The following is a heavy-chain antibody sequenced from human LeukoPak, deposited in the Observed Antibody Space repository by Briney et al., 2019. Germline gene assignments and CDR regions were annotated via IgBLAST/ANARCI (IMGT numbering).Heavy chain of an antibody. CDR2: VNWNGGST. CDR1: GFIFDDYG. V-gene: IGHV3-20*04. Sequence: PGGSLRLSCAASGFIFDDYGMSWVRQAPGRGLEWVSGVNWNGGSTGYADSVKGRFIISRDNAKNFLFLHMNSLRAEDTALYYCARIGDFWSGLDYWGQGTLVTVSS. D-gene: IGHD3-3*01. CDR3: ARIGDFWSGLDY. J-gene: IGHJ4*02.